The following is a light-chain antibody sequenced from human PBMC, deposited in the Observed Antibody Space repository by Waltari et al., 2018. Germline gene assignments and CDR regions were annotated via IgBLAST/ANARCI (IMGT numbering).Light chain of an antibody. CDR3: QQYNSYSYT. CDR2: DVS. CDR1: QTINNR. J-gene: IGKJ2*01. V-gene: IGKV1-5*01. Sequence: DIQMTQSPSTLSAFVGDSVTITCRASQTINNRLAWYQQKPGKAPKLLIYDVSSLESGVPSRFSGSGSGTEFTLTISSLQPDDFATYYCQQYNSYSYTFGQGTKLEIK.